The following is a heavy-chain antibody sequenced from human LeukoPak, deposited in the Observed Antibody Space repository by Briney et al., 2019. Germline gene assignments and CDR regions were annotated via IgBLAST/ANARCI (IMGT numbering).Heavy chain of an antibody. Sequence: PGGSLRLSCAASGFTFSNAWMSWVRQAPGKGLEWVGRIKSKTDGGTTDYAAPVKGRFTISRDDSKNTLYLQMNSLKTEDTAVYYCTTAEYSSSSSCYRWWGQGTLVTVSS. J-gene: IGHJ4*02. D-gene: IGHD6-6*01. CDR2: IKSKTDGGTT. V-gene: IGHV3-15*01. CDR1: GFTFSNAW. CDR3: TTAEYSSSSSCYRW.